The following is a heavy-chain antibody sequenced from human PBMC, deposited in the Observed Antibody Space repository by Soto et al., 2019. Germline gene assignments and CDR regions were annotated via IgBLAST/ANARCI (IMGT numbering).Heavy chain of an antibody. CDR3: ARRRLGYGYLYVDS. J-gene: IGHJ2*01. V-gene: IGHV1-69*01. CDR1: GGAFSSYA. D-gene: IGHD5-18*01. Sequence: QVQRVQSGAEVKKPGSSVKVSCKASGGAFSSYAISGVRQAPGQGLEWMGGNIHLFNISNYAQKFQGRVTITADEPTSTAYMDLSNLTSEDTAVYYCARRRLGYGYLYVDSWGRGTLITVSS. CDR2: NIHLFNIS.